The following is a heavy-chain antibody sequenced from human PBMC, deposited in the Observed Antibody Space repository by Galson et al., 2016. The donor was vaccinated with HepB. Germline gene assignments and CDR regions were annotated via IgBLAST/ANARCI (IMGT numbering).Heavy chain of an antibody. D-gene: IGHD6-19*01. J-gene: IGHJ4*02. CDR3: AKESAPFSSGWHYFDY. V-gene: IGHV3-33*06. CDR1: GFSFSGNG. Sequence: SLRLSCAASGFSFSGNGMHWVRQAPGKGLEWVAVIWYDGSYKNYADSVKGRFTISRDNSKNTLYLQMNSLRPEDTAVYYCAKESAPFSSGWHYFDYWGQGTLVTVSS. CDR2: IWYDGSYK.